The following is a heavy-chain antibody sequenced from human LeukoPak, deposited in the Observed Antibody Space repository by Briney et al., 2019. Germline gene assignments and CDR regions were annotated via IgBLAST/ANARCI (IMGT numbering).Heavy chain of an antibody. D-gene: IGHD3-3*01. CDR2: IYTSGST. J-gene: IGHJ6*03. Sequence: SQTLSLTCTVSGGSISSGSYYWSWIRQPAGKGLEWIGRIYTSGSTNYNPSLKSRVTISVDASKNQFSLKLSSVTAADTAVYYCARDYQFWSGYPHYYYYYMDVWGKGTTVTVSS. CDR1: GGSISSGSYY. V-gene: IGHV4-61*02. CDR3: ARDYQFWSGYPHYYYYYMDV.